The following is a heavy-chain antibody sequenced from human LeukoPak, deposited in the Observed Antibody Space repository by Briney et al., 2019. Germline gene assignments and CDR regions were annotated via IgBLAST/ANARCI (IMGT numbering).Heavy chain of an antibody. D-gene: IGHD5-12*01. CDR1: GGSISRSNW. J-gene: IGHJ4*02. CDR3: WYSGYESGFDY. V-gene: IGHV4-4*02. Sequence: SGTLSLTCAVSGGSISRSNWWSWVRQPPGKGLEWIGEIHHSGSTNYNSSLKSRVTISVDTSKNQFSLKLNSVTAADTAAYYCWYSGYESGFDYWGQGTLVTVSS. CDR2: IHHSGST.